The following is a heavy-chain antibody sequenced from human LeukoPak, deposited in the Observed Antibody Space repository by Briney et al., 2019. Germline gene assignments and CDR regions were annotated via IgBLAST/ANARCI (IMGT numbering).Heavy chain of an antibody. J-gene: IGHJ4*02. D-gene: IGHD3-22*01. CDR2: IYHSGST. CDR1: GGSISSSNW. CDR3: ARDVRDYYDSSGYYNY. Sequence: SETLSLTCAVSGGSISSSNWWSWVRQPPGKGLEWIGEIYHSGSTNYNPSLKSRVTISVDKSKNQFSLKLSSVTAADTAVYYCARDVRDYYDSSGYYNYWGQGTLVTVSS. V-gene: IGHV4-4*02.